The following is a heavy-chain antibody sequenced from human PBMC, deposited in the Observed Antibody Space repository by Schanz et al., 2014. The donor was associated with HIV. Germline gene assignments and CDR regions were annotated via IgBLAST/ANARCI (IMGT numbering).Heavy chain of an antibody. CDR3: AKEWYYGSGSRDYGLDV. Sequence: QVQVVESGGGVVQPGRSLRLSCAASEFIFSSYGIHWVRQAPGKGLEWVAVISNDGSNEYYADSVKGRFTLSRDNSENTVYLQMSSLKTEDTAVYYCAKEWYYGSGSRDYGLDVWGQGTLVTVSS. J-gene: IGHJ6*02. CDR2: ISNDGSNE. D-gene: IGHD3-10*01. V-gene: IGHV3-30*18. CDR1: EFIFSSYG.